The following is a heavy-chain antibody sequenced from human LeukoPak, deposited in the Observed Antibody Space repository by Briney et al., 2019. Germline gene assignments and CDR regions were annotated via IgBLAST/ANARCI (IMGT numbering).Heavy chain of an antibody. J-gene: IGHJ5*02. CDR3: ARDRGYYDSGGYTGTGFDP. CDR2: ISWNSGSI. V-gene: IGHV3-9*01. Sequence: PGGSLRLSCAASGFTFDDYAMHWVRQAPGKGLEWVSGISWNSGSIGYADSVKGRFTISRDNAKNSLYLQMNSLRAEDTALYHCARDRGYYDSGGYTGTGFDPWGQGTLVTVSS. CDR1: GFTFDDYA. D-gene: IGHD3-22*01.